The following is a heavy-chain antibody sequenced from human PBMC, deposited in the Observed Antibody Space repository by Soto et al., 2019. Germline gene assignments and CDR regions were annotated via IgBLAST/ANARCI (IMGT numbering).Heavy chain of an antibody. CDR2: INPSGGST. D-gene: IGHD6-19*01. CDR3: ASEQWLVLRPQGGYYGMDG. J-gene: IGHJ6*02. Sequence: ASVKVSCKASGYTFTSYYMHWVRQAPGQGLEWMGIINPSGGSTSYAQKFQGRVTMTRDTSTSTVYMELSSLRSEDTAVYYCASEQWLVLRPQGGYYGMDGWGQGTTVTLSS. V-gene: IGHV1-46*01. CDR1: GYTFTSYY.